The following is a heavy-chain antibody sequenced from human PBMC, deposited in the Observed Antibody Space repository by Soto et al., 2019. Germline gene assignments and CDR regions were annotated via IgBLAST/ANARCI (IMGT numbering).Heavy chain of an antibody. CDR1: GFTFSSYA. V-gene: IGHV3-30*09. D-gene: IGHD2-2*01. Sequence: PGGSLRLSCAASGFTFSSYAMHWVRQAPGKGLEWVAVISYDGSNKYYADSVKGRFAISRDNSKNTLYLQMNSLRAEDTAVYYCARGHRLVPAAPHFDPWGQGTLVTAPQ. CDR2: ISYDGSNK. J-gene: IGHJ5*02. CDR3: ARGHRLVPAAPHFDP.